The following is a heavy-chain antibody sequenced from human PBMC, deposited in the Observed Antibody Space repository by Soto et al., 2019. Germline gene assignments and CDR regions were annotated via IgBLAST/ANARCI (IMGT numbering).Heavy chain of an antibody. CDR1: GFTFSMYS. J-gene: IGHJ6*02. CDR3: ARDHLILPAHDFFYGSDV. V-gene: IGHV3-7*03. CDR2: IPQDGVDG. D-gene: IGHD2-21*02. Sequence: GGSLRLSCEVSGFTFSMYSMSWVRQSPGKGLEWVAKIPQDGVDGHYADSVKGRFTISRDNGKNSLYLQLDNLRAEDTAVYYCARDHLILPAHDFFYGSDVWGRGATVTVSS.